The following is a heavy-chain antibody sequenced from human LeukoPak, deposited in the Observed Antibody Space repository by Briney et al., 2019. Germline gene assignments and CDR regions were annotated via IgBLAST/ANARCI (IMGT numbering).Heavy chain of an antibody. Sequence: GASVKVSYKGSVYTFNDYYMHWVRQAPGQGGEWMGWINYNSGATNYAQALQGRVTMTRDTSITIFYMELSSLRSDDTAVYYCARALRYDDSSGHYAYWGQGTLVTVSS. D-gene: IGHD3-22*01. V-gene: IGHV1-2*02. CDR2: INYNSGAT. CDR3: ARALRYDDSSGHYAY. CDR1: VYTFNDYY. J-gene: IGHJ4*02.